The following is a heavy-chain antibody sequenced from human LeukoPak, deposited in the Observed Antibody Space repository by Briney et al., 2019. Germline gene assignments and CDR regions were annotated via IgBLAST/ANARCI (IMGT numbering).Heavy chain of an antibody. CDR2: INPSGGST. CDR1: GYTFTSYY. CDR3: ARRNWGTHAFDI. J-gene: IGHJ3*02. D-gene: IGHD7-27*01. V-gene: IGHV1-46*01. Sequence: ASVKVSCKASGYTFTSYYMHWVRQAPGQGLEWMGIINPSGGSTSYAQKFQGRVTITRDMSRSTVYMELSSLRSEDTAVYYCARRNWGTHAFDIWGEGTMVTVSS.